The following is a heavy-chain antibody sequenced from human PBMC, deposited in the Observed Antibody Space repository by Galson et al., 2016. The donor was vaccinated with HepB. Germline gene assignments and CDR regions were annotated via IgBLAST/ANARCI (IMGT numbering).Heavy chain of an antibody. Sequence: SLRLSCAASGFTFSTYAMSWVRQAPGKGLAWVSALSDSGGNTYYADSVKGRFTISRSNSKNTLYLQMNSLRAEDTAIYYCAKSVLEYDILTGYYRRGADYWGQGTLVTVSS. D-gene: IGHD3-9*01. J-gene: IGHJ4*02. CDR3: AKSVLEYDILTGYYRRGADY. CDR1: GFTFSTYA. V-gene: IGHV3-23*01. CDR2: LSDSGGNT.